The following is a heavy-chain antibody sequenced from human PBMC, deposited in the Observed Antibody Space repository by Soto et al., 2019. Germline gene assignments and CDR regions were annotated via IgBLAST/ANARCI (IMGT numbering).Heavy chain of an antibody. CDR2: INHDSGTI. D-gene: IGHD5-12*01. Sequence: EVQLVESAGGLVQPGWSLRLSCAASGFTFSRYAINWVRQAPVKGLEWVSYINHDSGTIYYADSVKGRFTISRDNANNLLSRPMNSLRAEDTAVYYCARDRGYTGYDFAYWGQGTLVPVSS. CDR3: ARDRGYTGYDFAY. J-gene: IGHJ4*02. V-gene: IGHV3-48*01. CDR1: GFTFSRYA.